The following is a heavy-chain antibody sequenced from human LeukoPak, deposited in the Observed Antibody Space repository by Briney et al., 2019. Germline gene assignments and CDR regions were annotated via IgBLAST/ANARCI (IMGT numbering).Heavy chain of an antibody. CDR1: GVTLSSYD. D-gene: IGHD1-26*01. CDR3: ARNSVGRSLFDY. CDR2: ISYDGTNK. J-gene: IGHJ4*02. V-gene: IGHV3-30-3*01. Sequence: PGGSLRLSCAASGVTLSSYDMQWVRQAPPKGLEWVAVISYDGTNKDYADSVKGRLTHSRDNSKNALYLQMSSLRPEGTAGYYCARNSVGRSLFDYWGQGILVTVSS.